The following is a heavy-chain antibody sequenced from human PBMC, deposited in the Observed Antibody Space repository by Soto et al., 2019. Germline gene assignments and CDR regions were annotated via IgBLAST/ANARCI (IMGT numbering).Heavy chain of an antibody. CDR3: ARRYGASFDY. CDR1: GGSIRSGTYY. J-gene: IGHJ4*02. D-gene: IGHD4-17*01. Sequence: SETLSLTCTVSGGSIRSGTYYWNWIRQHPGKGLEWIGYIYHSGSTYYNPSLESRVSISLDASKNNFSLKLSSVTAADTAVYYCARRYGASFDYWGQGTLVTVSS. CDR2: IYHSGST. V-gene: IGHV4-31*03.